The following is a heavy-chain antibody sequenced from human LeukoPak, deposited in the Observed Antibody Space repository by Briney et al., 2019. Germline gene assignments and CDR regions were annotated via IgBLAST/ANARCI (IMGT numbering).Heavy chain of an antibody. Sequence: PARSLRLSCAASGFTFSHYGIQWVRQAPGQGLEWLTFISNYRSKQYYADSVKGRFTISRDNSKDTVSLQMSNRRADGTAFYYWARDPLSDYGSLRDHWGQGTLVTVSS. J-gene: IGHJ4*02. D-gene: IGHD4/OR15-4a*01. V-gene: IGHV3-30*04. CDR3: ARDPLSDYGSLRDH. CDR2: ISNYRSKQ. CDR1: GFTFSHYG.